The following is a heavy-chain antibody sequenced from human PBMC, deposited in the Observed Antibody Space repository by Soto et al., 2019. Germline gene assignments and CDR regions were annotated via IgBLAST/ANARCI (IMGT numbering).Heavy chain of an antibody. D-gene: IGHD2-2*01. CDR3: ARNPNMQNYYYYYMDV. V-gene: IGHV1-18*01. CDR1: GYTFTSYG. Sequence: ASVKVCCKASGYTFTSYGMSWVRQAPGQGLEWMGWISAYNGNTNYAQKLQGRVTMTTDTSTSTAYMELRSLRSDDTAVYYCARNPNMQNYYYYYMDVWGKGTTVTVSS. J-gene: IGHJ6*03. CDR2: ISAYNGNT.